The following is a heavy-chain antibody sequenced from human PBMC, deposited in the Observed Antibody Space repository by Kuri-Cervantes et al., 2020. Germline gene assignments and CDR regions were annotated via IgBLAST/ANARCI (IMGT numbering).Heavy chain of an antibody. Sequence: SETLSLTCAVSGGSISSGGYSWNWIRQSPSRGLEWLGRTYYRSKWYNDYAVSVKSRITINPDTSKNQFSLQLNSVTPEDTAVYYCARVSSGWLVYYYGMDVWGQGTTVTVSS. CDR1: GGSISSGGYS. J-gene: IGHJ6*02. CDR2: TYYRSKWYN. V-gene: IGHV6-1*01. D-gene: IGHD6-19*01. CDR3: ARVSSGWLVYYYGMDV.